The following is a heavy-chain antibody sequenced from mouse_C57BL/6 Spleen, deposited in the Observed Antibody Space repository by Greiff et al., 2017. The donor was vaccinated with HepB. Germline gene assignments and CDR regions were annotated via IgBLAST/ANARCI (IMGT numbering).Heavy chain of an antibody. CDR2: IDPSDSET. CDR3: ARWEVTTAMDY. J-gene: IGHJ4*01. V-gene: IGHV1-52*01. CDR1: GYTFTSYW. D-gene: IGHD2-2*01. Sequence: QVQLQQPGAEPVRPGSSVKLSCKASGYTFTSYWMHWVKQRPIQGLEWIGNIDPSDSETHYNQKFKDKATLTVDKSSSTAYMQLSSLTSEDSAVYYCARWEVTTAMDYWGQGTSVTVSS.